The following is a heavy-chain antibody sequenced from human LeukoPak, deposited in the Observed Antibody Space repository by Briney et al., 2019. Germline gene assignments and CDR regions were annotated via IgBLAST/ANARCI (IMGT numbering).Heavy chain of an antibody. V-gene: IGHV1-2*02. CDR2: INPNSGGT. CDR3: AREGTGDHNPRRSHGFDI. J-gene: IGHJ3*02. D-gene: IGHD3-16*01. CDR1: GYSFSFFY. Sequence: ASVKVSCKASGYSFSFFYIHWARQAPGQGLEWMGWINPNSGGTNYAQKFQGRVTMTRDTSIDTASMELTSLASDDTATYYCAREGTGDHNPRRSHGFDIWGQGTVVTVSS.